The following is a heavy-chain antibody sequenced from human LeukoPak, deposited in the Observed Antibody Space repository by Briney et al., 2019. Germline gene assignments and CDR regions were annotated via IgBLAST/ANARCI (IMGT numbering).Heavy chain of an antibody. D-gene: IGHD3-3*01. V-gene: IGHV3-30*18. CDR3: AKGDSYYDFCLLN. CDR1: GFTFSSYG. CDR2: ISYDGSNK. Sequence: GGSLRLSCAASGFTFSSYGMHWVRQAPGKGLEWVAVISYDGSNKYYADSVKGRFTISRDNSKNTQYLQMNSLRADDTALYYCAKGDSYYDFCLLNWGQGTLVTVSS. J-gene: IGHJ4*02.